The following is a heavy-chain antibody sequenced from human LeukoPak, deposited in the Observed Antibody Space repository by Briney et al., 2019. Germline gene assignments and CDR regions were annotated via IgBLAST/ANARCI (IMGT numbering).Heavy chain of an antibody. Sequence: GASVKVSCKASGYTFTGYCIHWARQAPGQGLEWMGWINPNSGGTNYAQKFQGRVTMTRDTSISTAYMDLSRLRSDDTAVYYCARGSIVGATFDYFDYWGQGTLVTVSS. CDR1: GYTFTGYC. CDR2: INPNSGGT. J-gene: IGHJ4*02. V-gene: IGHV1-2*02. D-gene: IGHD1-26*01. CDR3: ARGSIVGATFDYFDY.